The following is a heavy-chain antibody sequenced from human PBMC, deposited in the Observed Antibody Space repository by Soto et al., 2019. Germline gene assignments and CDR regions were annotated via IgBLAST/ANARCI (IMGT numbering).Heavy chain of an antibody. J-gene: IGHJ4*02. D-gene: IGHD2-15*01. Sequence: GGSLILSCAASGFTFSTYTMSWVRQAPGKGLEWVSYISSSSSTIYYADSVKGRFTISRDNAKNSLYLQMNSLRDKDTAVYYCARDGVAEIDYWGQGTLVTVSS. V-gene: IGHV3-48*02. CDR2: ISSSSSTI. CDR3: ARDGVAEIDY. CDR1: GFTFSTYT.